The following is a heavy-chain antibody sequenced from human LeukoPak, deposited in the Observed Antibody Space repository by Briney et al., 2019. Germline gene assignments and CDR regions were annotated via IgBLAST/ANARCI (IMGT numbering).Heavy chain of an antibody. D-gene: IGHD3-10*01. Sequence: GGSLRLSCAASGFTFSSYGMHWVRQAPGKGLEWVAVIWYDGSNKYYADSVKGRFTVSRDNSKNTLYLQMNSLRAEDTAVYYCARATMVRGYYYYYMDVWGKGTTVTVSS. CDR2: IWYDGSNK. J-gene: IGHJ6*03. CDR1: GFTFSSYG. CDR3: ARATMVRGYYYYYMDV. V-gene: IGHV3-33*01.